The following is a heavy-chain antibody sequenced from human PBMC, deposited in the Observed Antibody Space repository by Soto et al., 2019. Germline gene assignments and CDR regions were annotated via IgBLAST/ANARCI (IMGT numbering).Heavy chain of an antibody. V-gene: IGHV3-33*01. CDR2: IWYDGSNK. CDR1: GFTFSSYG. J-gene: IGHJ5*02. CDR3: ARDRGGQLVWGWFDP. D-gene: IGHD6-6*01. Sequence: LRLSCAASGFTFSSYGMHWVRQAPGKGLEWVAVIWYDGSNKYYADSVKGRFTISRDNSKNTLYLQMNSLSAEDTAVYYCARDRGGQLVWGWFDPWGQGTLVTVSS.